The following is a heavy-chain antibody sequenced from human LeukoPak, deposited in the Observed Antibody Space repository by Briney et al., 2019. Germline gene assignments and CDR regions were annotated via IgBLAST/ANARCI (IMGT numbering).Heavy chain of an antibody. V-gene: IGHV3-9*01. D-gene: IGHD4-17*01. CDR2: IGWNSGSI. CDR1: GFTFHDTA. Sequence: PGRSLRLSCTASGFTFHDTAMHWVRQRPGQGLEWVSGIGWNSGSIGYADSVEGRFTISRDNAKNALYLQMNSLRTEDTAFYFCAKDPSRDYEGSTWGQGTLVTVSS. J-gene: IGHJ4*02. CDR3: AKDPSRDYEGST.